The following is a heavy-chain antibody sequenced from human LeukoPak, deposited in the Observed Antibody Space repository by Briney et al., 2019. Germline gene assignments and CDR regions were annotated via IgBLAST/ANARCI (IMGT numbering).Heavy chain of an antibody. J-gene: IGHJ4*02. CDR3: ARIDRAVAGTIDY. CDR2: IYDSGST. Sequence: PSETLSLTCAVSGGSISSYYWSWIRQPPGKGLEWIGYIYDSGSTYYNPSLESRVTMSVDTSKNQFSLKLSSVTAADTAVYYCARIDRAVAGTIDYWGQGTLVTVSS. V-gene: IGHV4-59*08. CDR1: GGSISSYY. D-gene: IGHD6-19*01.